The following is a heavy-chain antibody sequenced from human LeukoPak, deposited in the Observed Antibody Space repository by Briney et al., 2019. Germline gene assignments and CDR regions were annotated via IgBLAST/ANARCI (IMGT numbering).Heavy chain of an antibody. V-gene: IGHV3-30-3*01. CDR1: GFTFSSYA. J-gene: IGHJ5*01. CDR2: ISYDGSSE. D-gene: IGHD6-13*01. CDR3: AKDTSAGYSNSWSDS. Sequence: PGRSLRLSCAASGFTFSSYAMHWVRQAPGKGLEWVAAISYDGSSEYYADSVKGRFTISRDNSKNTLYLQMNSLRAEDTAVYYCAKDTSAGYSNSWSDSWGQGTLVTVSS.